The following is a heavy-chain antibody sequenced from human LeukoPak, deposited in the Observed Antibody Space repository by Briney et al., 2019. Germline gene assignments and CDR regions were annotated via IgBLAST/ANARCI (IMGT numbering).Heavy chain of an antibody. V-gene: IGHV1-2*02. CDR2: INPDSGGT. CDR3: ARADRLDGGPYLIGP. CDR1: GYSFTDYY. Sequence: ASVKVSCKTSGYSFTDYYMHWVRQAPGQGLEWMGWINPDSGGTSSAQKFQGRVTMTRDTSITTVYMEVSWLTSDDTAIYYCARADRLDGGPYLIGPWGQGTLVTVSS. J-gene: IGHJ5*02. D-gene: IGHD2-21*01.